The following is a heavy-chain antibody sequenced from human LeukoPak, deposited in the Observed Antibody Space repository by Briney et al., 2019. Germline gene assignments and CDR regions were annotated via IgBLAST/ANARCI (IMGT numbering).Heavy chain of an antibody. CDR2: ISGSGAST. V-gene: IGHV3-23*01. CDR1: GSGFIFSNYG. D-gene: IGHD2-15*01. J-gene: IGHJ4*02. Sequence: GGSLRLSCAASGSGFIFSNYGMRWVRQAPGKGLEWVSAISGSGASTYYADSVKGRFTISRDNSKNTLYLQMNSLRAEDTAVYYCAKDFWAHCGSCYFGPFDYWGQGTLVTVSS. CDR3: AKDFWAHCGSCYFGPFDY.